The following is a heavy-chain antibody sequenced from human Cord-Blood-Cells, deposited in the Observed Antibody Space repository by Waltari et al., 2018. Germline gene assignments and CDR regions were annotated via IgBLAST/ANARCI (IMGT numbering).Heavy chain of an antibody. J-gene: IGHJ1*01. CDR2: INHSGST. Sequence: QVQLQLSAAGLLKPSETPSLTCAAYGGSFIGYYCSCIPQPPGKGLEWIGEINHSGSTNYNPSLKSRVTISVDTSKNQFSLKLSSVTAADTAVYYCARGGDIVVVPAAIAYFQHWGQGTLVTVSS. V-gene: IGHV4-34*01. CDR3: ARGGDIVVVPAAIAYFQH. D-gene: IGHD2-2*02. CDR1: GGSFIGYY.